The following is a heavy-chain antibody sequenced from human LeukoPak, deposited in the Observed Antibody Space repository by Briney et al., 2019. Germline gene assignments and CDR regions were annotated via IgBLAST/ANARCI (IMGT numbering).Heavy chain of an antibody. CDR3: ARDIGAYSSSPLFDY. CDR2: INPSGGST. J-gene: IGHJ4*02. Sequence: ASVKVSCKASGYTFTSYYMHWVRQAPGQGLEWMGIINPSGGSTSYAQKFQGRVTKTRDMSTSTVYMELSSLRSEDTAVYYCARDIGAYSSSPLFDYWGQGTLVTVSS. D-gene: IGHD6-6*01. V-gene: IGHV1-46*01. CDR1: GYTFTSYY.